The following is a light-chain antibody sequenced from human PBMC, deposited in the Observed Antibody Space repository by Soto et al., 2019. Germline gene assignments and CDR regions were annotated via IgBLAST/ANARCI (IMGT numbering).Light chain of an antibody. CDR1: SSDVGGYNF. CDR3: CSFALRSTLI. J-gene: IGLJ2*01. CDR2: EGG. Sequence: QSAPTQPASVSGSPGHSITISCTGTSSDVGGYNFVSWYQQYPGKAPKLMIYEGGKRPSGVSNRFSGSKSGNTASLTISGLQAEDEADYYCCSFALRSTLIFGGGTKLTVL. V-gene: IGLV2-23*01.